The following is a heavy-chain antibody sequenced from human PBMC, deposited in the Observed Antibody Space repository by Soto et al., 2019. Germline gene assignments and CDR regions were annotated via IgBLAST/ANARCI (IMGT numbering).Heavy chain of an antibody. CDR3: AKSLGYSSSWGDYFDY. CDR2: ISGSGGST. D-gene: IGHD6-13*01. CDR1: GFTFSSYA. V-gene: IGHV3-23*01. J-gene: IGHJ4*02. Sequence: EVQLLESGGGLVQPGGSLRLSCAASGFTFSSYAMSWVRQAPGKGLEWVSAISGSGGSTYYADSVKGRFTISRDNSKNTLYQQMDSLRAGDTAVYYCAKSLGYSSSWGDYFDYWGQGTLVTVSS.